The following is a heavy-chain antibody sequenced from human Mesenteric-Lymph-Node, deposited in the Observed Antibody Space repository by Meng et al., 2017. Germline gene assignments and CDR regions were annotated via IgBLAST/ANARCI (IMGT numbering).Heavy chain of an antibody. CDR1: GYSISSGYY. CDR2: IYHSGGT. D-gene: IGHD3-9*01. J-gene: IGHJ3*02. CDR3: LRDRDEILTGDWHKDAFDI. Sequence: SEPLSLTCTVSGYSISSGYYWGWSRQPPGKGLEWIGRIYHSGGTSYNPSLKSRVTISVDTSKNQFSLKLRSVTAADTAVYYFLRDRDEILTGDWHKDAFDIWGQGKRV. V-gene: IGHV4-38-2*02.